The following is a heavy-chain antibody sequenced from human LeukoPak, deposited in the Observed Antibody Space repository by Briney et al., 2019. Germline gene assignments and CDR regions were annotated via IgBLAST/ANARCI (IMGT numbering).Heavy chain of an antibody. CDR2: IKEDGTEE. Sequence: GGSLRLSCAASGFTFTSSWMTWVRQAPGKGLEWVAHIKEDGTEEYYIDSVKGRFSISRDNAKNTLYLQMSSLTTEETAVYYCTTVTPPPPGSWWELPTWGQGTLVTVSS. CDR3: TTVTPPPPGSWWELPT. D-gene: IGHD1-26*01. J-gene: IGHJ5*02. V-gene: IGHV3-7*05. CDR1: GFTFTSSW.